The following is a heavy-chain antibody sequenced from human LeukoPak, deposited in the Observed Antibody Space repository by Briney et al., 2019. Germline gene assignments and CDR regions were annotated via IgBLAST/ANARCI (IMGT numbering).Heavy chain of an antibody. V-gene: IGHV4-39*01. CDR3: ALVVVVAADIHEFDY. CDR1: GGPISSSSYY. D-gene: IGHD2-15*01. CDR2: IYYSGST. Sequence: SETLSLTCTVSGGPISSSSYYWGWIRQPPGKGLEWIGSIYYSGSTYYNPSLKSRVTISVDTSKNQFSLKLSSVTAAGTAVYYCALVVVVAADIHEFDYWGQGTLVTVSS. J-gene: IGHJ4*02.